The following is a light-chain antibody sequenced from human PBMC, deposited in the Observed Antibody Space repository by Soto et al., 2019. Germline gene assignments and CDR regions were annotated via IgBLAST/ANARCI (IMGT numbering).Light chain of an antibody. Sequence: EIVMTQSPSTLSVSAGERATLSCRASQSVSSNLAWYQQKPGKAPRLLIYGASTMDTGIPVRFSGSGSGTEFTLTISSLQSEDFAAYYCQQYNNWPWTFGRGTKVEI. J-gene: IGKJ1*01. CDR2: GAS. CDR3: QQYNNWPWT. V-gene: IGKV3-15*01. CDR1: QSVSSN.